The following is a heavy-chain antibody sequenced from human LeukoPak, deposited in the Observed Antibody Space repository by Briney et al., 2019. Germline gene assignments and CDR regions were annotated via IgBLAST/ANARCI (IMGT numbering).Heavy chain of an antibody. V-gene: IGHV3-23*01. CDR2: IRGGSST. CDR1: GFTFSSYA. D-gene: IGHD2-21*02. J-gene: IGHJ4*02. CDR3: AKASGDHGYFDY. Sequence: GGSLRLSCAASGFTFSSYATSWVRQAPGKGLEWVAAIRGGSSTNHADSVKGRFTISRDNSKNTLFLQMNSLRAEDAAVYYCAKASGDHGYFDYWGQGTLVTVSS.